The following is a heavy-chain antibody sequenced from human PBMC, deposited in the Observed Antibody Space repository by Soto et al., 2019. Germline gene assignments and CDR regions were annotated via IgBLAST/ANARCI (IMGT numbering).Heavy chain of an antibody. CDR2: ISDDGDST. V-gene: IGHV3-23*01. CDR1: GFTFSDNA. CDR3: AKSLSTAVNYGLDV. D-gene: IGHD2-2*01. J-gene: IGHJ6*02. Sequence: EVQLLESGGGLVQPGGSLRLSCGASGFTFSDNAMTWVRQAPGKGLEWVSSISDDGDSTYYADSVKGRFTISRDNSKNTLFLQMSSLVAEDKAVYYCAKSLSTAVNYGLDVWGQGTSVTVSS.